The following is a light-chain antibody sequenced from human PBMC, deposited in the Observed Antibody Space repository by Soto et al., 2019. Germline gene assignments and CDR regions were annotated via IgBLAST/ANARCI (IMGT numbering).Light chain of an antibody. V-gene: IGLV4-69*01. J-gene: IGLJ2*01. CDR3: QTWGTGIHVV. Sequence: QLVLTQSPSASASLGASVKLTCTLSSGHSSYAIAWHQQQPEKGPRYLMKVNSDGSHSKGDGIPDRFSGSSSGAERYLTISSLQSEDEADYYCQTWGTGIHVVFGGGTQLTVL. CDR2: VNSDGSH. CDR1: SGHSSYA.